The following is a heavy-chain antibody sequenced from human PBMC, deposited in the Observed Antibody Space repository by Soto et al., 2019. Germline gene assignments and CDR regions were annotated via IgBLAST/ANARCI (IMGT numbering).Heavy chain of an antibody. V-gene: IGHV3-15*07. CDR3: TTALSYYDFWSGYYPLDY. CDR2: IKSKTDGGTT. J-gene: IGHJ4*02. Sequence: EVQLVESGGGLVKPGGSLRLSCAASGFTYSNAWMNWVRQAPGKGLEWVGRIKSKTDGGTTDYAAPVKGRFTISRDDSKNTLYLQMNSLKTEDTAVYYCTTALSYYDFWSGYYPLDYWGQGTLVTVSS. D-gene: IGHD3-3*01. CDR1: GFTYSNAW.